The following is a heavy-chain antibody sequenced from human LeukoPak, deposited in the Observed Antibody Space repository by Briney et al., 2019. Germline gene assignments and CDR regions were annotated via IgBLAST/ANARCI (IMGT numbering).Heavy chain of an antibody. CDR3: ARAVTYGAKFDF. Sequence: SVKVSCKASGGPFSSYAINWVRQAPGQGLEWMGGIIPIFTTANYAQKFQDRITITADESTSAAYMELSSLRSEDTAVYYCARAVTYGAKFDFWGQGTLVTVSS. CDR2: IIPIFTTA. D-gene: IGHD4-17*01. V-gene: IGHV1-69*13. J-gene: IGHJ4*02. CDR1: GGPFSSYA.